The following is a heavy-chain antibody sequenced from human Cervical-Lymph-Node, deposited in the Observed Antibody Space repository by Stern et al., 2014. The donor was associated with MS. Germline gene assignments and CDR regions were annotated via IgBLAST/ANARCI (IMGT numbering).Heavy chain of an antibody. CDR3: TRLAVAGFDY. CDR2: ISYNETNK. J-gene: IGHJ4*02. CDR1: GFTFSSYT. Sequence: QLVQSGGGVVQFGRSLRLSCVASGFTFSSYTMHWVRPAPGRGLEWVAMISYNETNKYYADSVKGRFTISRDNSKNTLYLQMDSLRAEDTAVYYCTRLAVAGFDYWGQGTLVIVSS. V-gene: IGHV3-30-3*01. D-gene: IGHD6-19*01.